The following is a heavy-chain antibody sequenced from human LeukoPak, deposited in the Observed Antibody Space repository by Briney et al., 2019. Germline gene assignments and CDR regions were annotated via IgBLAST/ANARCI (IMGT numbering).Heavy chain of an antibody. D-gene: IGHD4-23*01. J-gene: IGHJ5*02. CDR3: AREAGYGGNSRKFDP. CDR2: VYYSGST. Sequence: SETLSLTCTVSGGSISGSNYYWGWIRQPPGKGLEWIGVVYYSGSTYYNPSLKSRVTMSVDTSKNQFSLKLSSVTAADTAVYYCAREAGYGGNSRKFDPWGQGTLVTVSS. V-gene: IGHV4-39*07. CDR1: GGSISGSNYY.